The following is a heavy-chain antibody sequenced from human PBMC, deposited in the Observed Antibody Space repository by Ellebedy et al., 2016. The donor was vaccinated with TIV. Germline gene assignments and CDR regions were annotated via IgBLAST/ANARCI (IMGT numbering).Heavy chain of an antibody. Sequence: PGGSLRLSCAASGFTFSSYGMHWVRQAPGKGLEWVAAIRNDGNNAYYADSVKGRFTISKENSKNTLYLQTNSLRAEDTALYYCARWYGSGTYYLDPWGQGTLVTVSS. CDR1: GFTFSSYG. J-gene: IGHJ5*01. D-gene: IGHD3-10*01. V-gene: IGHV3-33*01. CDR3: ARWYGSGTYYLDP. CDR2: IRNDGNNA.